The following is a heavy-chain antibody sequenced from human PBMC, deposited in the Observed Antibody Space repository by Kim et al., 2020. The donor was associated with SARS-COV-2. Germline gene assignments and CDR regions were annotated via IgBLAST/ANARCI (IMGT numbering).Heavy chain of an antibody. CDR3: ARDIQSTSYSLK. D-gene: IGHD2-15*01. V-gene: IGHV4-59*13. CDR1: GDPINNYY. J-gene: IGHJ1*01. CDR2: IPHRGAT. Sequence: SETLSLTCTVSGDPINNYYWSWIRQPPGKGLEWMGYIPHRGATSYSPSLKSRVTITVDRSKNQFFLRLTSVTAADMAAYYCARDIQSTSYSLKWRQGTL.